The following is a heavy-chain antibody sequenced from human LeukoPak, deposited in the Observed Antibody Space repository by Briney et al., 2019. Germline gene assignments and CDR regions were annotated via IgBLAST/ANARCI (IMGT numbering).Heavy chain of an antibody. J-gene: IGHJ6*03. CDR2: ITSSSTYI. V-gene: IGHV3-21*01. D-gene: IGHD1-26*01. CDR1: GFTFSSYS. Sequence: GGSLRLSCAASGFTFSSYSMNWVRQAPGKGLEWVSSITSSSTYIHYADSVKGRFTISRDNAKNSLYLQMNSLRAEDTVVYYCARTTSGATFSDYYYYHMDVWGKGTTVTVSS. CDR3: ARTTSGATFSDYYYYHMDV.